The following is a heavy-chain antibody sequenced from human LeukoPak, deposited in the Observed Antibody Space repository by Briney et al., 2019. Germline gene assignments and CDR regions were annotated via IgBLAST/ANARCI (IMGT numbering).Heavy chain of an antibody. CDR2: IYSGGST. CDR3: AKDGATYYYDSSGYYSDY. V-gene: IGHV3-66*01. Sequence: GGSLRLSCAASGFTFSSYAMSWVRQAPGKGLEWVLVIYSGGSTFYADSVKGRFTISRDNSKNTLYLQMNSLRAEDTAVYYCAKDGATYYYDSSGYYSDYWGQGTLVTVSS. J-gene: IGHJ4*02. D-gene: IGHD3-22*01. CDR1: GFTFSSYA.